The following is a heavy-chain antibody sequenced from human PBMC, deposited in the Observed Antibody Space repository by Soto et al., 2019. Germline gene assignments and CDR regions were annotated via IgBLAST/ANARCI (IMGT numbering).Heavy chain of an antibody. D-gene: IGHD2-2*01. V-gene: IGHV1-8*01. CDR3: ARALGYCISTSCRTFDY. Sequence: QVQLVQSGAEVKKPGASVKVSCKASGYTFTSYDINWVRQATGQGLEWMGWMNPNSGNTGYAQKFQGRVTMTRNTSISTAYMELSSLRSEDTAVYYCARALGYCISTSCRTFDYWVQGTLVTVSS. CDR1: GYTFTSYD. CDR2: MNPNSGNT. J-gene: IGHJ4*02.